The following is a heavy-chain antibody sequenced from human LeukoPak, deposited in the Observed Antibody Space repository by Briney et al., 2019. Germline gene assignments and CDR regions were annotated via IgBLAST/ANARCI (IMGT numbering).Heavy chain of an antibody. CDR3: ARDSLGMSTLDS. D-gene: IGHD5/OR15-5a*01. Sequence: GGSLRLSCAASGFTVSKNYMSWVRQAPGKGREWVSVIYSGGSTYYADSVKGRFTISRDSSENTLYLQMNSLRAEDTAVYYCARDSLGMSTLDSWGQGTLVTVSS. CDR2: IYSGGST. CDR1: GFTVSKNY. J-gene: IGHJ4*02. V-gene: IGHV3-53*01.